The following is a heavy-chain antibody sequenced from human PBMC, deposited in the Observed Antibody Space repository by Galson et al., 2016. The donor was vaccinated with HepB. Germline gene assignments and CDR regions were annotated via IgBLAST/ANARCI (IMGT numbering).Heavy chain of an antibody. CDR2: INPYNGNI. D-gene: IGHD6-19*01. V-gene: IGHV1-18*04. CDR3: ARRYSSGWYVYFDY. J-gene: IGHJ4*02. Sequence: SVKVSCKASGYTFTTYAITWVRQAPGQGLEWMGWINPYNGNIKYAQKVQGRVTMTTDTSTSTAYMELRSLRFDDTAVYYCARRYSSGWYVYFDYWGKGTLVTVSS. CDR1: GYTFTTYA.